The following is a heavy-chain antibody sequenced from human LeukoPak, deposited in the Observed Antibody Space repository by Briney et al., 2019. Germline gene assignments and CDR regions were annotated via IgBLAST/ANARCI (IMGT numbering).Heavy chain of an antibody. CDR1: GFTFSSYW. CDR2: ISSGSSYI. J-gene: IGHJ4*02. V-gene: IGHV3-21*01. CDR3: ASLGYCSSTSCYQSNDY. Sequence: GGSLRLSCAASGFTFSSYWMSWVRQAPGKGLEWVSSISSGSSYIYYADSVKGRFTISRDNAKNSLYLQMNSLRAEDTAVYYCASLGYCSSTSCYQSNDYWGQGTLVTVSS. D-gene: IGHD2-2*01.